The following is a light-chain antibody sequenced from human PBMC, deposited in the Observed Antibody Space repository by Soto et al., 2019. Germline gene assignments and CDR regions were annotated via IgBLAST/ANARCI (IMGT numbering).Light chain of an antibody. CDR2: AAS. V-gene: IGKV1-9*01. Sequence: IQLTQSPSSLSASVGDSVTITCRASQGISRYLAWYQQKPGRAPKLLISAASTLQSGVPSRVSGSGSGTDFTLSSSSLQPEDFATYYCQQLNTDPVTFGGGTTVEVK. CDR1: QGISRY. J-gene: IGKJ4*01. CDR3: QQLNTDPVT.